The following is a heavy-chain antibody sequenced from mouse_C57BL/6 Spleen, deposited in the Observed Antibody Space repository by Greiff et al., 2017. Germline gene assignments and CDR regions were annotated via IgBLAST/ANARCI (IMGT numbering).Heavy chain of an antibody. J-gene: IGHJ2*01. CDR3: ARCDLGNYQDY. CDR2: IYPRSGNT. CDR1: GYTFTSYG. Sequence: QVQLQQSGAELARPGASVKLSCKASGYTFTSYGIRWVKQRTGQGLEWIGEIYPRSGNTYYNAKFQGKATLTADKSSSTAYMELRSLTSEDSAVXFCARCDLGNYQDYWGERTTLTVSS. V-gene: IGHV1-81*01. D-gene: IGHD2-1*01.